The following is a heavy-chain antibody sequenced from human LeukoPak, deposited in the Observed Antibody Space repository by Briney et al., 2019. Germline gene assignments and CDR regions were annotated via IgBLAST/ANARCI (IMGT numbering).Heavy chain of an antibody. J-gene: IGHJ4*02. CDR3: ARVDFEGGLDY. CDR2: IYYSGST. Sequence: SSETLSLTCTVSGGSISSGGHYWSWIRQHPGKGLEWIGYIYYSGSTYYNPSLKSRVTISVDTSKNQFSLKLSSVTAADTAVYYCARVDFEGGLDYWGQGTLVTVSS. CDR1: GGSISSGGHY. D-gene: IGHD2/OR15-2a*01. V-gene: IGHV4-31*03.